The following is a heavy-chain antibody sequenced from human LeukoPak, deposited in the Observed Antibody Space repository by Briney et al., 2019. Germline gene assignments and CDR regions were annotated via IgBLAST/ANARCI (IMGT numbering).Heavy chain of an antibody. D-gene: IGHD5-24*01. CDR3: ARPGGRDGYNPSYFDY. J-gene: IGHJ4*02. Sequence: PSETLSLTCTVSGGSISSSSYYWGWIRQPPGKGLEWIGSIYYSGSTYYNPSLKSRVTISVDTSKNQFSLKLSSVTAADTAVYYCARPGGRDGYNPSYFDYWGQGTLVTVSS. V-gene: IGHV4-39*01. CDR2: IYYSGST. CDR1: GGSISSSSYY.